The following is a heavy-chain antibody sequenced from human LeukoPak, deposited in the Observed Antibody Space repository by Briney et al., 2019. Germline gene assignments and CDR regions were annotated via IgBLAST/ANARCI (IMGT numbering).Heavy chain of an antibody. Sequence: GGSLRLSCAASGFTFSDHYMSWFRQAPGKGLEWVSYISNSGSLKYYADSVKGRFTISRDNAKNSLYLQMNSLRAEDTAVYYCARVPGPKQWGGQGTLVTVSS. CDR3: ARVPGPKQW. J-gene: IGHJ4*02. CDR1: GFTFSDHY. CDR2: ISNSGSLK. D-gene: IGHD6-19*01. V-gene: IGHV3-11*04.